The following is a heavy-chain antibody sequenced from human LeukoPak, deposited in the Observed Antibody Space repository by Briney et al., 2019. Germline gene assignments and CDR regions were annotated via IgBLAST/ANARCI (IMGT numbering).Heavy chain of an antibody. J-gene: IGHJ4*02. V-gene: IGHV3-7*01. CDR2: IKQDGSEK. D-gene: IGHD3-10*01. CDR1: GFSITSYW. Sequence: GGSLRLSCTASGFSITSYWMSWVRQAPGKGLEWVANIKQDGSEKYYVDSVKGQFTISRDNAKNSLYLQMNSLRADDTAVYYCARRFGYYGSGSHYNFDYWGQGILVTVSS. CDR3: ARRFGYYGSGSHYNFDY.